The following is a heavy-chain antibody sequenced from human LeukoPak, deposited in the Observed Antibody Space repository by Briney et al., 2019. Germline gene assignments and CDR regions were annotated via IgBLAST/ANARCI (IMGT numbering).Heavy chain of an antibody. D-gene: IGHD3-10*01. CDR2: IYPGDSDT. V-gene: IGHV5-51*01. Sequence: GESLKISCKGSGYSFTSYWVGWVRQMPGKGLEWMGIIYPGDSDTRYSPSFQGQVTISVDKSISTVYLQWSSLKASDTAMYYCARGDGSGSYPGWFDPWGQGTQVTVSS. J-gene: IGHJ5*02. CDR1: GYSFTSYW. CDR3: ARGDGSGSYPGWFDP.